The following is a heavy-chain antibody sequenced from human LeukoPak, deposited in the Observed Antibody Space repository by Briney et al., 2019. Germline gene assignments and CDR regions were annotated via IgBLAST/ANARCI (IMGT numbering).Heavy chain of an antibody. CDR1: GFTFSNAW. Sequence: GGSLRLSCAASGFTFSNAWMSWVRQAPGKGLEWVGQIKSKTDGGTTDYAAPVKGRFTISRDDSKNTLYLQMNSLKTEDTAVYYCTSNSSGWDYYYYYMDVWGKGTTVTVSS. CDR2: IKSKTDGGTT. J-gene: IGHJ6*03. V-gene: IGHV3-15*01. CDR3: TSNSSGWDYYYYYMDV. D-gene: IGHD6-19*01.